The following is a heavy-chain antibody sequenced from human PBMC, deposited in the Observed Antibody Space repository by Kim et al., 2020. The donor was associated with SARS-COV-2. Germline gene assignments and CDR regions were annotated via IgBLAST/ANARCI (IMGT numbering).Heavy chain of an antibody. CDR2: ISAYNGNT. V-gene: IGHV1-18*01. CDR3: AIQRGEWWSDPADY. Sequence: ASVKVSCKASGYTFTSYGISWVRQAPGQGLEWMGWISAYNGNTNYAQKLQGRVTMTTDTSTSTAYMELRSLRSDDTAVYYCAIQRGEWWSDPADYWGQGTLVTVSS. CDR1: GYTFTSYG. J-gene: IGHJ4*02. D-gene: IGHD2-15*01.